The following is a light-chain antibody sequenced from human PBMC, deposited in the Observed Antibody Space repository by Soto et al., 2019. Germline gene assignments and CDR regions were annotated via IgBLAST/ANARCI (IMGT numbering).Light chain of an antibody. CDR2: DVV. Sequence: QSALTQPASVSGSPGQSITISCTGTSSDVGGYNYVSWYQQHPGKAPKLIFYDVVNRPSGVSNRFSASKSGNTASLTISGLQAEDEADYYCSSYTSSGTVVFGGGTKLTVL. V-gene: IGLV2-14*03. CDR3: SSYTSSGTVV. J-gene: IGLJ2*01. CDR1: SSDVGGYNY.